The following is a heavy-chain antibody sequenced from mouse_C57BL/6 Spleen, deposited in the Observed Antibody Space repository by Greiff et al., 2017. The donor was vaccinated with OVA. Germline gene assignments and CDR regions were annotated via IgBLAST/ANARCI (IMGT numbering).Heavy chain of an antibody. D-gene: IGHD2-4*01. Sequence: QVQLKESGPGLVQPSQSLSITCTVSGFSLTSYGVHWVRQSPGKGLEWLGVIWRGGSTDYNAAFMSRLSITKDNSKSQVFFKMNSLQADDTAIYYCAKTSYDYDVYYFDYWGQGTTLTVSS. CDR3: AKTSYDYDVYYFDY. J-gene: IGHJ2*01. CDR1: GFSLTSYG. V-gene: IGHV2-5*01. CDR2: IWRGGST.